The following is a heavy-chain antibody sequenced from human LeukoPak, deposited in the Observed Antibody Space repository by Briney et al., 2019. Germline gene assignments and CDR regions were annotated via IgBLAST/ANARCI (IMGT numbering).Heavy chain of an antibody. CDR1: GFTFSSYW. CDR2: IKQDGSEK. V-gene: IGHV3-7*01. D-gene: IGHD2-15*01. CDR3: ARTNCSGGSCYSFDY. Sequence: GGSLRLSCAASGFTFSSYWMSWVRQAPGKGLEWVANIKQDGSEKYYVDSVKGRFTISRENAKNSLYLQMNSLRAGDTAVYYCARTNCSGGSCYSFDYWGQGTLVTVSS. J-gene: IGHJ4*02.